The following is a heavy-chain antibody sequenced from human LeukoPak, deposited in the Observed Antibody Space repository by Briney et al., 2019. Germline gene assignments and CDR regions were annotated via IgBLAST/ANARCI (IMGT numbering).Heavy chain of an antibody. V-gene: IGHV1-2*02. J-gene: IGHJ4*02. CDR3: AREKISPDHYGSGMGD. CDR1: GYTFTGYY. Sequence: GASLKVSCKASGYTFTGYYMHWVRQAPGQGLEWMGWINPNSGGTNYAQKFQGRVTMTRDTSISTAYMELSRLRSDDTAVYYCAREKISPDHYGSGMGDWGQGTLVTVSS. D-gene: IGHD3-10*01. CDR2: INPNSGGT.